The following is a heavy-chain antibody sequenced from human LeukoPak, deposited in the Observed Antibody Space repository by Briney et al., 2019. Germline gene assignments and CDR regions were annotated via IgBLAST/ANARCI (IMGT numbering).Heavy chain of an antibody. CDR1: GYTFTSYD. Sequence: ASVKVSCKASGYTFTSYDINWVRQATGQGLEWMGWMNPNSGNTGYAQKFQGRVTMTRNTSISTAYMELSSLRSEDTAVYYCARMAGSSSWTLGYLWYYYYCMDVWGKGTTVTVSS. CDR3: ARMAGSSSWTLGYLWYYYYCMDV. J-gene: IGHJ6*03. CDR2: MNPNSGNT. V-gene: IGHV1-8*01. D-gene: IGHD6-13*01.